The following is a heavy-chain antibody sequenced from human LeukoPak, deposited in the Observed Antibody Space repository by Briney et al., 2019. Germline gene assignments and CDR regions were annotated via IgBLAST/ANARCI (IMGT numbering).Heavy chain of an antibody. CDR3: AREVLRGYSYGFDY. J-gene: IGHJ4*02. CDR1: GYSFTIYG. Sequence: EASVKVSFTASGYSFTIYGISWVRQAPGQGLEWVGWISAYNGNTNYAQKLQGRVTMTTDTSTSTAYMELRSLRSDDTAVYYCAREVLRGYSYGFDYWGQGTLVTVSS. CDR2: ISAYNGNT. D-gene: IGHD5-18*01. V-gene: IGHV1-18*01.